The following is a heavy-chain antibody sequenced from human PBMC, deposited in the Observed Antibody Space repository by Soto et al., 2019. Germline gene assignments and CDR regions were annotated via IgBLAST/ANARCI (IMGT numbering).Heavy chain of an antibody. D-gene: IGHD6-19*01. CDR1: GFSVSSKY. CDR2: IYGGGTT. CDR3: VQTTGWPGFDF. J-gene: IGHJ4*02. Sequence: EVQLVESGGGLIQPGGSLRLSCAASGFSVSSKYMTWVRQAPGKGLEWVSVIYGGGTTYYADSVKGRFTISRDNSKNTLYLQVNSLRAEDAAVYYGVQTTGWPGFDFWGQGTLVIVSP. V-gene: IGHV3-53*01.